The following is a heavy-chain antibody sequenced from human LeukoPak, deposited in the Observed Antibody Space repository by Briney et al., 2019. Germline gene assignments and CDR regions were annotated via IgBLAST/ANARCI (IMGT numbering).Heavy chain of an antibody. CDR1: GYSFILYG. D-gene: IGHD6-19*01. CDR2: ISTSTGDT. V-gene: IGHV1-18*01. CDR3: AISHQYSSVWSPLDY. J-gene: IGHJ4*02. Sequence: GASVKVSCKTSGYSFILYGISWVRQAPGQGPEWMGWISTSTGDTKYTQKFQGRVTLTTDTSTSTAYMELRSLRSDDTAVYYCAISHQYSSVWSPLDYWGQGTLVTVYS.